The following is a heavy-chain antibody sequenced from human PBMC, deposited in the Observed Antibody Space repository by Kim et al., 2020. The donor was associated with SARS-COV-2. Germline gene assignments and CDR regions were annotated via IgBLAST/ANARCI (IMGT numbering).Heavy chain of an antibody. J-gene: IGHJ4*02. CDR3: TRDVFDGYWN. V-gene: IGHV3-53*01. CDR2: IYVDGST. D-gene: IGHD1-1*01. Sequence: GGSLRLSCAASGFSVSSKYMTWVRQAPGKGLEWVSVIYVDGSTYYAASVMCRFTISRDNSKNTLYLQMNSLRAEDTAVYYCTRDVFDGYWNWGQGTLVTVSS. CDR1: GFSVSSKY.